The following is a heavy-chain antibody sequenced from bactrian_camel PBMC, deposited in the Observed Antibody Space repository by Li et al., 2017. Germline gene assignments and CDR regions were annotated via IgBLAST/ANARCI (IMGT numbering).Heavy chain of an antibody. Sequence: HVQLVESGGGLVRPGGSLNLSCAASGSRYSSLCMGWFRQAPGKEREWVATIESDGTTSYAGSVKGRFTISKDMVQNTLSLQMNSLKPDDTAMYYCAADEQLSWVGYRGCEFGYWGQGTQVTVS. V-gene: IGHV3S53*01. CDR2: IESDGTT. CDR3: AADEQLSWVGYRGCEFGY. CDR1: GSRYSSLC. D-gene: IGHD5*01. J-gene: IGHJ6*01.